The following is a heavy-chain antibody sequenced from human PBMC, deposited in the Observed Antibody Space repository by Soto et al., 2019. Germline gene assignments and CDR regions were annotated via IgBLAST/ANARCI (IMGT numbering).Heavy chain of an antibody. V-gene: IGHV2-5*02. CDR3: AHIPNYYQYDWFDP. Sequence: QITLKESCPTLVKPTQTLTLTCTFSGFSLTTRGVGVGWIRQPPGKALECLAPIYWDDDKRYSPSLQSRLSITKDTSKNQVVLTMTNVDPVDTATYYCAHIPNYYQYDWFDPWGQGTLVSVSS. CDR2: IYWDDDK. J-gene: IGHJ5*02. D-gene: IGHD3-16*01. CDR1: GFSLTTRGVG.